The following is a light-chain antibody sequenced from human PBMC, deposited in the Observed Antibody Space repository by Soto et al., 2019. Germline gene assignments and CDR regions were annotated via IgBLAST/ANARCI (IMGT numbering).Light chain of an antibody. V-gene: IGLV2-14*01. CDR2: EVN. CDR1: SSDVGGYNY. Sequence: QSALTQPASVSGSPGQSITISCTGTSSDVGGYNYVSWYQQHPGKAPKLVIYEVNDRPSGVSIRFSGSKSGNRASLTISGLRAEDEADYYCSSYTSSRTLCVFGSGTKVTVL. CDR3: SSYTSSRTLCV. J-gene: IGLJ1*01.